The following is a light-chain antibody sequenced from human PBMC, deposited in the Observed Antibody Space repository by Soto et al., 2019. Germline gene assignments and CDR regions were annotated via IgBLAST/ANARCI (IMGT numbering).Light chain of an antibody. CDR3: QQYYSTPFT. CDR1: QSISRSD. J-gene: IGKJ3*01. Sequence: EIVLTQSPGTVSLSPGESATLSCRASQSISRSDLAWYQHRPGQSPRLLIYATSSRATGIPDRFTGGGAGTGFTLTISRLEPEDSAVYYCQQYYSTPFTFGPGTKVAIK. V-gene: IGKV3-20*01. CDR2: ATS.